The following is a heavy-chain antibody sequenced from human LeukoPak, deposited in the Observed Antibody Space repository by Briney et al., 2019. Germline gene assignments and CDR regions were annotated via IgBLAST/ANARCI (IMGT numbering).Heavy chain of an antibody. CDR2: INHSGST. CDR1: GFTFGDYG. V-gene: IGHV4-34*01. Sequence: GSLRLSCTASGFTFGDYGMSWIRQPPGKGLEWIGEINHSGSTNYNPSLKSRVTISVDTSKNQFSLKLSSVTAADTAVYYCARGSYTSTYSFDYWGQGTLVTVSS. CDR3: ARGSYTSTYSFDY. D-gene: IGHD6-13*01. J-gene: IGHJ4*02.